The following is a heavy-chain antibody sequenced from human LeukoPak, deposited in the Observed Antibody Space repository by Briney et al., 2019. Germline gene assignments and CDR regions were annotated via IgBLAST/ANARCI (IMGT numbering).Heavy chain of an antibody. CDR2: IYSGGST. CDR3: AKLVLLRYFDWLLSHFDY. D-gene: IGHD3-9*01. CDR1: GFTVSSNY. V-gene: IGHV3-66*04. J-gene: IGHJ4*02. Sequence: GGSLRLSCAASGFTVSSNYMSWVRQAPGKGLEWVSVIYSGGSTYYADSVKGRFTISGDNSKNTLYLQMNSLRAEDTAVYYCAKLVLLRYFDWLLSHFDYWGQGTLVTVSS.